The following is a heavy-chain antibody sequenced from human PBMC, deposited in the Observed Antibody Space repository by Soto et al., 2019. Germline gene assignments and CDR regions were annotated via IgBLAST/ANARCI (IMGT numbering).Heavy chain of an antibody. V-gene: IGHV3-30*04. J-gene: IGHJ4*02. Sequence: GGSLRLSCAASGFTFSSCAMHWVRQAPGKGLDWVAVISYDGSNRYYADSVKDRFTISRDNSKNMLYLEMNSLRAEDTAVYYCVREIFPLGYCSSTRCYLFGYWGQGTLVTVSS. CDR3: VREIFPLGYCSSTRCYLFGY. CDR1: GFTFSSCA. CDR2: ISYDGSNR. D-gene: IGHD2-2*01.